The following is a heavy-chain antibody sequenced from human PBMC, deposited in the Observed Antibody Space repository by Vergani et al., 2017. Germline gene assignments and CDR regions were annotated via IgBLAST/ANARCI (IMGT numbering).Heavy chain of an antibody. CDR3: AKRQGWELPPESWYFDY. J-gene: IGHJ4*02. Sequence: QVQLVQSGAEVKKPGSSVKVSCKASGGTFSSYAISWVRQAPGQGLEWMGGIIPIFGTANYAQKFQGRVTITADESTSTAYMELSSLRSEDTAVYYCAKRQGWELPPESWYFDYWGQGTLVTVSS. CDR1: GGTFSSYA. V-gene: IGHV1-69*19. CDR2: IIPIFGTA. D-gene: IGHD1-26*01.